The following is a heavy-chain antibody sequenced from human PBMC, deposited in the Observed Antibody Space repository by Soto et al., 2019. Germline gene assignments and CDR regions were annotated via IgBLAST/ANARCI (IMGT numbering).Heavy chain of an antibody. CDR3: ARGGSMIVVVPGAFDI. V-gene: IGHV5-51*01. J-gene: IGHJ3*02. Sequence: PGESLKISCKGSGYSFTSYWIGWVRQMPGKGLEWMGIIYPGDSDTRYSPSFQGQVTISADKSISTAYLQWSSLKASDTAMYYCARGGSMIVVVPGAFDIWGQGTMVTVSS. CDR1: GYSFTSYW. D-gene: IGHD3-22*01. CDR2: IYPGDSDT.